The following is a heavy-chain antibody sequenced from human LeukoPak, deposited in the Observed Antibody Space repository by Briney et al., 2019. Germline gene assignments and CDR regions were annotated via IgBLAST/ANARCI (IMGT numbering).Heavy chain of an antibody. CDR1: GFTFSSYA. V-gene: IGHV3-30-3*01. Sequence: GRSLRLSCAASGFTFSSYAMLWVRQAPGKGLEWVAVISYDGSNKYYADSVKGRFTISRDNSKNTLYLQMNSLRAEDTAVYYCARAGTRAVSDYWGQGTLVTVSS. J-gene: IGHJ4*02. CDR3: ARAGTRAVSDY. D-gene: IGHD1-14*01. CDR2: ISYDGSNK.